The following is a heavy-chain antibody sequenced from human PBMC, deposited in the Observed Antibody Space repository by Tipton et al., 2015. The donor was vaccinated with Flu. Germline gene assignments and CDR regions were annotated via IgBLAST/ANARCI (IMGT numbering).Heavy chain of an antibody. Sequence: SLRLSCAASGFTFSSYEMNWVRQAPGKGLEWVSYISSSGSTIYYADSVKGRFTISRDNAKNSLYLQMNSLRAEDTAVYYCARGRADYYYDSSGPSWGQGTLVTVSS. CDR3: ARGRADYYYDSSGPS. J-gene: IGHJ5*02. D-gene: IGHD3-22*01. CDR2: ISSSGSTI. V-gene: IGHV3-48*03. CDR1: GFTFSSYE.